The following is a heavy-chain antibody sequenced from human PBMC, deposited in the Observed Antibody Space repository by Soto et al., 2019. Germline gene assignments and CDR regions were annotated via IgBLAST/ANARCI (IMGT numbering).Heavy chain of an antibody. V-gene: IGHV3-30-3*01. CDR1: GFTFSSYA. CDR2: ISYDGSNK. CDR3: ARQGYSSSTSSGPNWFDP. Sequence: PGGSLRLSCAASGFTFSSYAMHWVRQAPGKGLEWVAVISYDGSNKYYADSVKGRFTISRDNSKNTLYLQMNSLRAEDTAVYYCARQGYSSSTSSGPNWFDPWGQGTLVTVSS. J-gene: IGHJ5*02. D-gene: IGHD2-2*01.